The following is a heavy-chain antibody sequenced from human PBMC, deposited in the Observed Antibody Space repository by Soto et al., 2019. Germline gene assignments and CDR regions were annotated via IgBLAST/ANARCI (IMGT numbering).Heavy chain of an antibody. CDR3: AIGRSSSRNWFDP. V-gene: IGHV3-21*01. Sequence: EVQLVESGGGLVKPGGSLRLSSAASGFTFSSYSMNWVRQAPGKGLEWVSSISSSSSYIYYADSVKGRFTISRDNAKNSLYLQMNSLRAEDTAVYYCAIGRSSSRNWFDPWGQGTLVTVSS. D-gene: IGHD6-13*01. J-gene: IGHJ5*02. CDR2: ISSSSSYI. CDR1: GFTFSSYS.